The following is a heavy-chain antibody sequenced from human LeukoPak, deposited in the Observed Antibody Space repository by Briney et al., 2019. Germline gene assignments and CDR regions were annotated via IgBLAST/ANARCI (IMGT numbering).Heavy chain of an antibody. V-gene: IGHV3-23*01. CDR3: ANLYSSGWYLRGYYYGMDV. Sequence: GGSLRLSCAASGFTFSSYAMSWVRQAPGKGLEWVSAISGSGGSTYYADSVKGRFTISRDNSKNTLYLQMNSLRAEDTVVYYCANLYSSGWYLRGYYYGMDVWGQGTTVTVSS. CDR1: GFTFSSYA. D-gene: IGHD6-19*01. J-gene: IGHJ6*02. CDR2: ISGSGGST.